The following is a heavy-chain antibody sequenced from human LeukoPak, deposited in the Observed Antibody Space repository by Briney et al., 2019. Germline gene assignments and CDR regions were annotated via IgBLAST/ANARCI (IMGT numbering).Heavy chain of an antibody. CDR2: IKGDESDE. J-gene: IGHJ6*03. CDR1: GFTFSNYW. Sequence: GGSLRLSCVTSGFTFSNYWMTWVRQAPGRRLEWVANIKGDESDEFYVDSVKGRFTISRDNAKNSLYLQMNSLRAEDTAIYYCAKDDIVVVPAAIGYYYYYMDVWGKGTTVTVSS. V-gene: IGHV3-7*01. D-gene: IGHD2-2*02. CDR3: AKDDIVVVPAAIGYYYYYMDV.